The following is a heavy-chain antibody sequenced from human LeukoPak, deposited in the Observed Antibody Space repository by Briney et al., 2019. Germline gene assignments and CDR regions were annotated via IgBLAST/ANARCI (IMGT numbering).Heavy chain of an antibody. Sequence: ASVKVSCKASGYTFTGYYMHWVRQAPGQGLEWMGWINPNSGGTNYAQKFQGRATMTRDTSISTAYMELSRLRSDDTAVYYCARVMRGGSGSYAYWGQGTLVIVSS. CDR2: INPNSGGT. CDR3: ARVMRGGSGSYAY. D-gene: IGHD3-10*01. J-gene: IGHJ4*02. CDR1: GYTFTGYY. V-gene: IGHV1-2*02.